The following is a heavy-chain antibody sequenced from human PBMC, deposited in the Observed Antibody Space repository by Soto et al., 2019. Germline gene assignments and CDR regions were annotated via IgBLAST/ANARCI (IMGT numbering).Heavy chain of an antibody. Sequence: GASVKVSCKASGGTFSSYASSWVRQAPGQGLEWMGGIIPIFGTANYAQKFQGRVTITADESTSTAYMELSSLRSEDTAVYYCASDMTASLRRYGMDVWGQGNMVTV. V-gene: IGHV1-69*13. CDR3: ASDMTASLRRYGMDV. CDR1: GGTFSSYA. J-gene: IGHJ6*02. D-gene: IGHD3-16*02. CDR2: IIPIFGTA.